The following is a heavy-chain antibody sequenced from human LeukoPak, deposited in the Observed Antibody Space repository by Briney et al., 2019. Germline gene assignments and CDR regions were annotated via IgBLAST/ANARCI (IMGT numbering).Heavy chain of an antibody. D-gene: IGHD3-22*01. CDR3: ARDRVGDSSGE. Sequence: GGSLRLSCAASGFTISSNYMSWVRQAPGKGPEWVSVIYAGGGTFYADSVKGRFTISRDNSQNTLFLQMNSLRAEDTAVYYCARDRVGDSSGEWGQGTLVTVTS. CDR1: GFTISSNY. J-gene: IGHJ4*02. CDR2: IYAGGGT. V-gene: IGHV3-53*01.